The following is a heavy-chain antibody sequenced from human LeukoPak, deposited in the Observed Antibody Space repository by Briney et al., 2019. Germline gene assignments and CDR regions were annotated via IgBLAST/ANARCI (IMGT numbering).Heavy chain of an antibody. J-gene: IGHJ4*02. D-gene: IGHD3-10*01. CDR3: ATALYYYGSGSYPRFDY. Sequence: SETLSLTCAVYGGSFSGYYWSWIRQPPGKGLEWIGEINHSGSTNYNPSLKSRVTISVDTSKNQFSLKLSSVTAADTAVYYCATALYYYGSGSYPRFDYWGQGTLVTVSS. V-gene: IGHV4-34*01. CDR1: GGSFSGYY. CDR2: INHSGST.